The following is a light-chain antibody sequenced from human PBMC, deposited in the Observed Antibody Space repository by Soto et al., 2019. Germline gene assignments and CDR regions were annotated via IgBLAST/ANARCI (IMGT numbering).Light chain of an antibody. CDR3: QRYGSSPPMYT. Sequence: EIVLTQSPGTLSLSPGERATLSCRASQSVSSGYLAWYQQKPGQAPRLLMSGASRRATGIPDRFSGRGSGTDITLTISRLEPEDFAVYYCQRYGSSPPMYTFGQGTRLEIK. J-gene: IGKJ2*01. CDR2: GAS. V-gene: IGKV3-20*01. CDR1: QSVSSGY.